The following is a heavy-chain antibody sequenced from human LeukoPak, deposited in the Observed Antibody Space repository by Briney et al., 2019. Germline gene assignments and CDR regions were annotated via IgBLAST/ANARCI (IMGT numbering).Heavy chain of an antibody. Sequence: SVKVSCKASGGTFSSYAISWVRQAPGQGLEWMGRIIPVLGIANYAQKFQGRVTITADKSTSTAYMELSSLRSEDTAVYYCARERICSSTSCYGVYYYYYGMDVWGQGTTVTVSS. CDR2: IIPVLGIA. V-gene: IGHV1-69*04. CDR3: ARERICSSTSCYGVYYYYYGMDV. J-gene: IGHJ6*02. D-gene: IGHD2-2*01. CDR1: GGTFSSYA.